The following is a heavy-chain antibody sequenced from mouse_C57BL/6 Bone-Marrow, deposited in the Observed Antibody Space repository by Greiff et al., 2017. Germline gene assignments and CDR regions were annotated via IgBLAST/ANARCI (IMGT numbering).Heavy chain of an antibody. J-gene: IGHJ3*01. CDR1: GFNIKDDY. CDR3: TDSNYVWFAY. CDR2: IDPENGDT. Sequence: EVKLQESGAELVRPGASVKLSCTASGFNIKDDYMHWVKQRPEQGLEWIGWIDPENGDTEYASKFQGKATITADTSSNTAYLQLSSLTSEDTAVYYCTDSNYVWFAYWGQGTLVTVSA. D-gene: IGHD2-5*01. V-gene: IGHV14-4*01.